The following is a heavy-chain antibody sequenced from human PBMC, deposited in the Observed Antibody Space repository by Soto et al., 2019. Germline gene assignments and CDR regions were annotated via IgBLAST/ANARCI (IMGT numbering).Heavy chain of an antibody. Sequence: GASVKVSCKASGYTFTSYYMHWVRQAPGQGLEWMGRINPSSGNTKYAQKYQGRVTITRDTSASTAYMELSSLRSEDTAVYYCARVAVQLLYYYDSSGYLAYWGQGTLVTVSS. CDR3: ARVAVQLLYYYDSSGYLAY. CDR1: GYTFTSYY. J-gene: IGHJ4*02. D-gene: IGHD3-22*01. CDR2: INPSSGNT. V-gene: IGHV1-46*01.